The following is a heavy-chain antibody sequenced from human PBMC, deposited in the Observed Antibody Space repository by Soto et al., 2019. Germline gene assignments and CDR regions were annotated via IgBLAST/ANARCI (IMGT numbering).Heavy chain of an antibody. CDR2: TYFGGST. CDR1: GGSISSSSYY. CDR3: ARPRHHTAMVFDY. V-gene: IGHV4-39*01. D-gene: IGHD5-18*01. J-gene: IGHJ4*01. Sequence: SETLSLTCTVSGGSISSSSYYWGWIRQPPGKGLEWIGSTYFGGSTYYNPSLKSRVSISVDTSKNQISLKVSPATATDTAVYFCARPRHHTAMVFDYWGQGTLVTVSS.